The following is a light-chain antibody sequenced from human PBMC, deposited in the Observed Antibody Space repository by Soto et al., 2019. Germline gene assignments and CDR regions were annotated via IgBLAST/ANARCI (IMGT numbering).Light chain of an antibody. CDR1: QSISSW. Sequence: DIQMTQSPSTLSASVGDRVTITCRASQSISSWLAWYQQKPGKAPKLLIYGASSLENGVPSRFSGSGSGTEFTLTISSLRPDDFATYYCQQYGSFYTFGQGTKLETK. CDR2: GAS. CDR3: QQYGSFYT. J-gene: IGKJ2*01. V-gene: IGKV1-5*01.